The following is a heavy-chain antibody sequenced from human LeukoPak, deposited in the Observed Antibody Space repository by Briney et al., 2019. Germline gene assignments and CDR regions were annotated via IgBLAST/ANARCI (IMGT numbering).Heavy chain of an antibody. J-gene: IGHJ5*02. CDR3: ARDLLVVPGPFDP. D-gene: IGHD2-8*02. V-gene: IGHV1-2*02. Sequence: ASVKVSCKASGYTFTGYYMHWVRQAPGQGLEWMGWINPNSGGTNYAQKFQGRVTMTRDTSISTAYMELSRLSSDDTAVYYCARDLLVVPGPFDPWGQGTLVTVSS. CDR1: GYTFTGYY. CDR2: INPNSGGT.